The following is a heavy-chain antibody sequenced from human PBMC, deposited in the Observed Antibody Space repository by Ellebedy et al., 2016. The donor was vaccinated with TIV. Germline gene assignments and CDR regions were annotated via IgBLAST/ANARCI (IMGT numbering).Heavy chain of an antibody. J-gene: IGHJ4*02. Sequence: MPSETLSLTCAVSGGSISSSNWWSWVRQPPGKGLEWIGEIYHSGSTNYNPSLKSRVTISVDKSKNQFSLKLSSVTAADTAVYYCARFESEIAAAGTSYYFDYWGQGTLVTVSS. D-gene: IGHD6-13*01. CDR2: IYHSGST. CDR3: ARFESEIAAAGTSYYFDY. CDR1: GGSISSSNW. V-gene: IGHV4-4*02.